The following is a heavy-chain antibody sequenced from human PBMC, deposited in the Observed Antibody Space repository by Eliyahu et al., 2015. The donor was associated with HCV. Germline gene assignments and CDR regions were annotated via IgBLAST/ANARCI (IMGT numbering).Heavy chain of an antibody. CDR1: GYSFANYW. V-gene: IGHV5-51*01. CDR3: ARQPVHWNHLYYFDF. J-gene: IGHJ4*02. D-gene: IGHD1-1*01. Sequence: EVQLVQSGAEVKKPGESLKISCEGSGYSFANYWIAWVRQMPGKGLEWMGIIYPGDPDTRYSPSFQGQITISADKSISTAYLQWSSLEASDTALYYCARQPVHWNHLYYFDFWGQGTLVTVSS. CDR2: IYPGDPDT.